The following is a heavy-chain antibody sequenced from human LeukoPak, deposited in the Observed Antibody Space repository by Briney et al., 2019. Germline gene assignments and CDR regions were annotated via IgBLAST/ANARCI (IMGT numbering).Heavy chain of an antibody. CDR3: AKGQYSFDSSGYYR. CDR1: GFIFSSYA. D-gene: IGHD3-22*01. J-gene: IGHJ4*02. V-gene: IGHV3-23*01. CDR2: ISGGGDYT. Sequence: GGSLRLSCAASGFIFSSYAMSWVRQAPGKGLEWVSTISGGGDYTFYADSVKGRFTVSRDNSKNTLFVQMNSLRADDTAVYYCAKGQYSFDSSGYYRWGQGTLVTVSS.